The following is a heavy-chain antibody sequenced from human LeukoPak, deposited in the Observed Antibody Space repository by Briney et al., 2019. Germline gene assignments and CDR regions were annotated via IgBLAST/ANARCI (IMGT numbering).Heavy chain of an antibody. CDR2: VYNSGTT. CDR3: AREITLDY. D-gene: IGHD2/OR15-2a*01. CDR1: GGSISSYY. V-gene: IGHV4-59*01. J-gene: IGHJ4*02. Sequence: SETLSLTCTVSGGSISSYYWSWIRQPPGKGLEWIGYVYNSGTTNYNPSLKSRVTISVDTSKNQFSLKLSSVTAADTAVYYCAREITLDYWGQGTLVTVSS.